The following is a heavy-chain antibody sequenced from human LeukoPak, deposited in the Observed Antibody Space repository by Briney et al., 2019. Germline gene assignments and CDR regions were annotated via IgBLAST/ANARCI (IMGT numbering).Heavy chain of an antibody. CDR3: ARDSVAVAGSHFDY. Sequence: PGGSLRLSCAASGFTFRSYRMNWVRQAPGKGLEWVSHITSSSSTIYYADSVKGRFTISGDDAKNSLYLQMNSLRDEDTVVYYCARDSVAVAGSHFDYWGQGTLVTVPS. V-gene: IGHV3-48*02. J-gene: IGHJ4*02. D-gene: IGHD6-19*01. CDR1: GFTFRSYR. CDR2: ITSSSSTI.